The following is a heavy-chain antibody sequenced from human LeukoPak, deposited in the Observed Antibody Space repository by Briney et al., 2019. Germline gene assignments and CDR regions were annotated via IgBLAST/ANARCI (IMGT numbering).Heavy chain of an antibody. Sequence: GGSLRLSCAASGFTFSSYGMHWVRQAPGKGLEWVAVIPYGGSNKYYADSVKGRFTISRDNSKNTLYLQMNSLRAEDTAVYYCAKDSRGYYYGMDVWGKGNTVTVSS. D-gene: IGHD3-10*01. V-gene: IGHV3-30*18. CDR2: IPYGGSNK. CDR3: AKDSRGYYYGMDV. CDR1: GFTFSSYG. J-gene: IGHJ6*04.